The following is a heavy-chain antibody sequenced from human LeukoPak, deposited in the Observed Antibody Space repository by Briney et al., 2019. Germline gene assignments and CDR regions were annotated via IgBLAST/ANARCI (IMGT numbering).Heavy chain of an antibody. J-gene: IGHJ4*02. D-gene: IGHD3-16*01. CDR2: IYTGGST. Sequence: GGSLRLSCAASGFTVSGSYMSWVRQAPGKGLEWVSVIYTGGSTLYADSVKGRFTISTDNSDNTLYLQMNSLRAEDTAVYYCARDLWGYSYWGQGTLVTVSA. V-gene: IGHV3-66*01. CDR3: ARDLWGYSY. CDR1: GFTVSGSY.